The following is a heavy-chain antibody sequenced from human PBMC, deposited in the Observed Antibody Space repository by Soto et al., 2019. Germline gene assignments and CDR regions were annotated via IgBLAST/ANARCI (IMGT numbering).Heavy chain of an antibody. CDR1: GFTFNTFW. D-gene: IGHD2-15*01. Sequence: PGGSLRLSCAASGFTFNTFWMSWVRQSPGKGLEWVANIKHDGSGTYYADSVKGRFTISRDNAKNSLFLQMNTLRTEDTTVYYCARDFATNCSGSTCYPYAYWGQGALVTVSS. CDR3: ARDFATNCSGSTCYPYAY. J-gene: IGHJ4*02. CDR2: IKHDGSGT. V-gene: IGHV3-7*03.